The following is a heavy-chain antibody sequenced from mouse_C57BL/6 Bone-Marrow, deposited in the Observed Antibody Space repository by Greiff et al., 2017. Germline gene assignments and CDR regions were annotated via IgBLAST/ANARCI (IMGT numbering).Heavy chain of an antibody. Sequence: EVQLQQSGAELVRPGASVKLSCTASGFNIKDDYMHWVKQRPEQGLEWIGWIDPENGDTDYASKFQGKATLTADTSSNTAYLQLSSLTSEDTAVXCCTSNGYYGDAMDYWGQGTSVTVSS. CDR3: TSNGYYGDAMDY. CDR2: IDPENGDT. D-gene: IGHD2-3*01. CDR1: GFNIKDDY. V-gene: IGHV14-4*01. J-gene: IGHJ4*01.